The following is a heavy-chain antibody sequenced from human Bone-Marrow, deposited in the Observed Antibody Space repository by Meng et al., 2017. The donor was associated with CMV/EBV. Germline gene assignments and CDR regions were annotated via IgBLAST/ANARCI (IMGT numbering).Heavy chain of an antibody. CDR2: ISSSGSTI. J-gene: IGHJ6*02. CDR1: GFNFGDYY. CDR3: ARDAVDGMDV. D-gene: IGHD2-21*01. Sequence: GESLKISCAASGFNFGDYYMSWIRQAPGKGLEWVSYISSSGSTIYYADSVKGRFTISRDNAKNSLYLQMNSLRAEDTAVYYCARDAVDGMDVWGQGTTVTVSS. V-gene: IGHV3-11*04.